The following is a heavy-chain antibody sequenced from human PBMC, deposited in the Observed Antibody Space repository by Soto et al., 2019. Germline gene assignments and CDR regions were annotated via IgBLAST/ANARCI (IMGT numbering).Heavy chain of an antibody. CDR2: ISTYNGNT. Sequence: QVQLVQSGAEVKKPGASVKVSCKASGYTFTRYGISWVRQAPGQGLEWMGWISTYNGNTNYAQKLQGRVTMTTDTPTSTDYMELRGLRSDDTAVYYCARDDWFSTSCYVSHWGQGTLVTVSS. CDR1: GYTFTRYG. J-gene: IGHJ4*02. CDR3: ARDDWFSTSCYVSH. D-gene: IGHD2-2*01. V-gene: IGHV1-18*01.